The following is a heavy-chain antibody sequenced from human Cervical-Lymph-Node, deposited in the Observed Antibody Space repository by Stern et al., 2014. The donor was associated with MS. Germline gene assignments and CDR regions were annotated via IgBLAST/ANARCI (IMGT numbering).Heavy chain of an antibody. D-gene: IGHD6-19*01. CDR1: GFTFRSYA. Sequence: QVQLVESGGGVVQPGKSLRLSCAASGFTFRSYAMHWVRQAPGTGLEWVAVVSNDGRNKYYADSVKGRFTISRDNSKNTLLLQMNSLRVEDTAVYYCARDLESRLRSGSNRVGYWGQGTLVTVSS. CDR3: ARDLESRLRSGSNRVGY. CDR2: VSNDGRNK. V-gene: IGHV3-30*04. J-gene: IGHJ4*02.